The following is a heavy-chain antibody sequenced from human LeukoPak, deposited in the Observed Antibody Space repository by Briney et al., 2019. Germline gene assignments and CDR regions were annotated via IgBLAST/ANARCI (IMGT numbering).Heavy chain of an antibody. CDR3: ARERQLGPFDP. V-gene: IGHV3-30*04. CDR2: ISYDGSNK. Sequence: PGGSLRLSCAASGFTFSSYAMHWVRQAPGKGLEWVAVISYDGSNKYYADSVKGRFTISRDNSKNTLYLQMNSLRAEDTAVYYCARERQLGPFDPWGQGTLVTVSS. D-gene: IGHD1-1*01. J-gene: IGHJ5*02. CDR1: GFTFSSYA.